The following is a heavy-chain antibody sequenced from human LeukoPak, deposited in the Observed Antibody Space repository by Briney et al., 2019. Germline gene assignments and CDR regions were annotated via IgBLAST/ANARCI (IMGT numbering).Heavy chain of an antibody. CDR3: ARDHGYSSSP. CDR1: GGTFSSYA. D-gene: IGHD6-13*01. J-gene: IGHJ5*02. CDR2: IIPILGIA. Sequence: SVKVSCKASGGTFSSYAISWVRQAPGQGLAWMGRIIPILGIANYAQKFQGRVTITADKSTSTAYMELSSLRSEDTAVYYCARDHGYSSSPWGQGTLVTVSS. V-gene: IGHV1-69*04.